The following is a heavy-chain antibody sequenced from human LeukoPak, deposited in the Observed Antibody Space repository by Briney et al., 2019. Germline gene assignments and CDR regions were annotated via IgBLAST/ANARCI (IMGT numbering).Heavy chain of an antibody. CDR1: GGTFSSYA. V-gene: IGHV1-69*05. CDR2: IIPIFGTA. Sequence: SVKVSCKASGGTFSSYAISWVRQAPGQGLEWMGGIIPIFGTANYAQKFQGRVTITTDESTSTAYMELSSLRSEDTAVYYCASTSLADTAMAIHYYYYMDVWGKGTTVTVSS. D-gene: IGHD5-18*01. J-gene: IGHJ6*03. CDR3: ASTSLADTAMAIHYYYYMDV.